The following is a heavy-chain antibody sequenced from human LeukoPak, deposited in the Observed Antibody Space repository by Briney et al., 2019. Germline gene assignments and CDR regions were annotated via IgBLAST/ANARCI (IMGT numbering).Heavy chain of an antibody. J-gene: IGHJ4*02. D-gene: IGHD6-13*01. CDR3: ARASSSWLPFDY. V-gene: IGHV1-46*01. CDR2: INPSGGST. Sequence: ASVKVSCKASGYTFTSYYMHWVRQAPGQGLEWMGIINPSGGSTSYAQKFRGRVTMTRDTSTSTVYMELSSLRSEDTAVYYCARASSSWLPFDYWGQGTLVTVSS. CDR1: GYTFTSYY.